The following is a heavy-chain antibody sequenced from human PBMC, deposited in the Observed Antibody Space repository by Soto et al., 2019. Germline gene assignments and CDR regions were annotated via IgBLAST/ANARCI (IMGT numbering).Heavy chain of an antibody. J-gene: IGHJ5*02. CDR3: AKERVRFLDA. CDR2: ITWHSVST. D-gene: IGHD3-3*01. Sequence: QLVESGGGLVQPGGSLSLSCVASGFSFDDFAMHWVRQAPGKGLEWISGITWHSVSTDYANSVKGRFTVSRDNAKNSLYLQMSSLTTEDTALYFCAKERVRFLDAWGQGTLVTVSS. CDR1: GFSFDDFA. V-gene: IGHV3-9*01.